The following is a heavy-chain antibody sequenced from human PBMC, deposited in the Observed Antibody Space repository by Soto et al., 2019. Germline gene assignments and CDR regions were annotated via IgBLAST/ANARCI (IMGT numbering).Heavy chain of an antibody. CDR1: GFTFSSYW. D-gene: IGHD7-27*01. CDR3: ARLELPTGAQPNWSFDL. CDR2: IKQDGSEK. V-gene: IGHV3-7*03. J-gene: IGHJ2*01. Sequence: GGSLRLSCPASGFTFSSYWRSWVRQAPGKGLEWVANIKQDGSEKYYVNSVKGRFTISRDNAKNSLYLQMNSLRAEVTAVYFFARLELPTGAQPNWSFDLWGRGTLVTVSS.